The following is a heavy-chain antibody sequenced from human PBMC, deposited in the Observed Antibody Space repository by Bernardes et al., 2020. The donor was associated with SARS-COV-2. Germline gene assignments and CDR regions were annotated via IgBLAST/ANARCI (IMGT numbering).Heavy chain of an antibody. CDR3: ARLRADSLGGGFDS. CDR2: IYYSGST. CDR1: GGSMSSYY. J-gene: IGHJ4*02. V-gene: IGHV4-59*08. Sequence: ATLSLTCTVSGGSMSSYYWSWIRQPPGKELEWIAYIYYSGSTDYNPSLKSRVTISIDTSKNQFSLKLSSVTAADTAMYYCARLRADSLGGGFDSWGQGTLVTVSS. D-gene: IGHD1-26*01.